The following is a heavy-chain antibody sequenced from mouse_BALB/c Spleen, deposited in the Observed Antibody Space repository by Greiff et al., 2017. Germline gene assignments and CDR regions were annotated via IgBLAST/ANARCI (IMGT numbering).Heavy chain of an antibody. V-gene: IGHV1S81*02. Sequence: QVQLKQSGAELVKPGASVKLSCKASGYTFTSYYMYWVKQRPGQGLEWIGEINPSNGGTNFNEKFKSKATLTVDKSSSTAYMQLSSLTSEDSAVYYCTTPYRYYAMDYWGQGTSVTVSS. D-gene: IGHD2-14*01. CDR3: TTPYRYYAMDY. J-gene: IGHJ4*01. CDR1: GYTFTSYY. CDR2: INPSNGGT.